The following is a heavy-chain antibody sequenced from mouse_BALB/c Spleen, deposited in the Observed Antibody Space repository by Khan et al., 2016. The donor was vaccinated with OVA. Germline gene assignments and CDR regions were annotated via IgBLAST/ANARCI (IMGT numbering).Heavy chain of an antibody. V-gene: IGHV1-77*01. CDR2: ISPGSGDT. CDR1: GYTFTDYY. D-gene: IGHD1-2*01. J-gene: IGHJ3*01. Sequence: QVQLKQSGAELARPGASVKLSCKASGYTFTDYYINWVKQRTGQGLEWIGEISPGSGDTYYNERFKGTATLNADKSSSTAYMQHSSLTSEASAFYFCARRNYFGYTFAYWGQGTLVTVSS. CDR3: ARRNYFGYTFAY.